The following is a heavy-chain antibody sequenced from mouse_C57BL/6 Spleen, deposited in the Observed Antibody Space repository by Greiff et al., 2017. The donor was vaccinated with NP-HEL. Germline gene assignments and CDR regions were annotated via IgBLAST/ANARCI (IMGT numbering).Heavy chain of an antibody. D-gene: IGHD2-1*01. V-gene: IGHV1-85*01. Sequence: QVQLKQSGPELVKPGASVKLSCKASGYTFTSYDINWVKQRPGQGLEWIGWIYPRDGSTKYNEKFKGKATLTVDTSSRTAYMELHSLTSEDSAVYFCARSYGNYPYAMDYWGQGTSVTVSS. CDR1: GYTFTSYD. J-gene: IGHJ4*01. CDR3: ARSYGNYPYAMDY. CDR2: IYPRDGST.